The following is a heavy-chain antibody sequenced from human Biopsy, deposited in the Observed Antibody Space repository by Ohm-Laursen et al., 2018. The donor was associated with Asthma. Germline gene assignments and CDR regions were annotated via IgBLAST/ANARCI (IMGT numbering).Heavy chain of an antibody. CDR2: IYSGGTS. J-gene: IGHJ6*02. V-gene: IGHV3-66*01. CDR1: GFAVSRDY. D-gene: IGHD1-20*01. CDR3: ARDLRSDNWNPWGMDV. Sequence: SLRLSCTASGFAVSRDYMFWVRQAPGKGLEWVSVIYSGGTSHTADSVRGRFTISRDYSKNTLYLQMHSLRAEDTAVYYCARDLRSDNWNPWGMDVWGLGTTVTVAS.